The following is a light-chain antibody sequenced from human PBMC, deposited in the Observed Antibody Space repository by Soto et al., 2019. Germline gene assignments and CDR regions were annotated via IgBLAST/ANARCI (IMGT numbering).Light chain of an antibody. V-gene: IGKV3-11*01. CDR3: QQSYYNPT. CDR1: QSVSSY. Sequence: EIVLTQSPATLSLSPEERAALSCRASQSVSSYLAWYQQKPGQAPRLLIYDASNRATGIPARFSGSGSGTEFTLTISSLQHEDFATYYCQQSYYNPTFGQGTRWIS. CDR2: DAS. J-gene: IGKJ1*01.